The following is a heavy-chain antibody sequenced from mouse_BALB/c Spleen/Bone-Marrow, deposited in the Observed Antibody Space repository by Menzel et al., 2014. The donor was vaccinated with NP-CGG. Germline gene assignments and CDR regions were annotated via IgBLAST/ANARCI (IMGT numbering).Heavy chain of an antibody. CDR1: GYSFIGYF. V-gene: IGHV1-20*02. J-gene: IGHJ2*01. Sequence: EVQLVESGPEMVKPGASVKISCKASGYSFIGYFINWVLQSHGKSLEWIGRINPYNADSLYNQKFRGKATLTVDKSSSTAHVEPQSPASEDSAVYYCSRGGDYWGQGTTLTVSS. CDR2: INPYNADS. CDR3: SRGGDY.